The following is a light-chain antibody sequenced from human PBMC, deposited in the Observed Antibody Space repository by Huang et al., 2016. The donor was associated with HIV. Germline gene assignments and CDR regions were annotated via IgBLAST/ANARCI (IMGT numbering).Light chain of an antibody. Sequence: VMTQSPATLSVSPGERATLACRASESILRNLAWYQQRPGQPPRLLIYGASGRLPGIPDRVRGSGSGTEFSLTISSLQSEDFAVYYCQQYNKWPPYTYGQGTKLEIK. CDR2: GAS. V-gene: IGKV3-15*01. J-gene: IGKJ2*01. CDR1: ESILRN. CDR3: QQYNKWPPYT.